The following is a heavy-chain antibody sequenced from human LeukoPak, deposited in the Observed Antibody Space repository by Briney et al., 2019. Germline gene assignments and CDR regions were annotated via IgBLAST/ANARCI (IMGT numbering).Heavy chain of an antibody. J-gene: IGHJ4*02. CDR2: IYYSGST. D-gene: IGHD3-22*01. CDR1: GGSISSSNYY. Sequence: SETLSLTCSVSGGSISSSNYYWDWIRQPPGQGLEWIGSIYYSGSTYYNPSLKSRDTISVDTSKNQFSLKMSSVTAADTAVYYCARTSGRGTIDPGTSGYITFWGQGSLVTVSS. V-gene: IGHV4-39*01. CDR3: ARTSGRGTIDPGTSGYITF.